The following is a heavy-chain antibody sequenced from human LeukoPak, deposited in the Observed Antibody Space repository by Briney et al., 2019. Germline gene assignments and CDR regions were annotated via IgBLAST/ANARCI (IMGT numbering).Heavy chain of an antibody. V-gene: IGHV3-23*01. CDR3: AKESSVVVPAAITYYYYGMDV. D-gene: IGHD2-2*02. CDR2: ISSSGGST. CDR1: GFTFSSYA. Sequence: PGGSLRLSCAASGFTFSSYAMSWVRQAPGKGLEWVSAISSSGGSTYYADSVKGRFTISRDNSKNTLYLQMNSLRAEDTAVYYCAKESSVVVPAAITYYYYGMDVWGQGTTVTVSS. J-gene: IGHJ6*02.